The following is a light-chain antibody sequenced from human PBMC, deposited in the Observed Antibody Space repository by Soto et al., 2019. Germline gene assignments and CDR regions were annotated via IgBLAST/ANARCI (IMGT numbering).Light chain of an antibody. J-gene: IGKJ2*01. V-gene: IGKV3-20*01. CDR3: QQYGSSPPYT. Sequence: IVLTQSPCPLSLSQGERVTLSFRASQSISNNYLAWYQQQPGQSPRLLVYGASTRASDIEGRFSGSGSGTDFTITISRLEPADFAVYSCQQYGSSPPYTFGQGTKLESK. CDR1: QSISNNY. CDR2: GAS.